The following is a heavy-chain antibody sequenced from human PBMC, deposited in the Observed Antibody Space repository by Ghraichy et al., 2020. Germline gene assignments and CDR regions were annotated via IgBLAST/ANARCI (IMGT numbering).Heavy chain of an antibody. CDR3: AGSFAVIRYFDL. J-gene: IGHJ2*01. CDR1: GGSISSSNYY. V-gene: IGHV4-39*05. CDR2: IHHSGST. Sequence: PSLTCSVSGGSISSSNYYWGWIRQPPGKGPEWIGSIHHSGSTYHNPSLESRVTISVDKSKNQFSLKLSSVTAADTAVYFCAGSFAVIRYFDLWGRGTLVTVSS. D-gene: IGHD4-23*01.